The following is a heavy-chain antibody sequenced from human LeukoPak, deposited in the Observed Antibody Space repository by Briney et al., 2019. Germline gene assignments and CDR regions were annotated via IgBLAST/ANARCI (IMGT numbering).Heavy chain of an antibody. Sequence: PPGRSLRLSCVASGFIFSNYGMHWVRQSPGKGLEWVALMWYDGSEKHYADSVKGRFTISRDSFKDTLYLQMNSLRAEDTAVYYCARDASGFDYWGQGTLVTVSS. V-gene: IGHV3-33*01. CDR2: MWYDGSEK. D-gene: IGHD2-15*01. CDR1: GFIFSNYG. J-gene: IGHJ4*02. CDR3: ARDASGFDY.